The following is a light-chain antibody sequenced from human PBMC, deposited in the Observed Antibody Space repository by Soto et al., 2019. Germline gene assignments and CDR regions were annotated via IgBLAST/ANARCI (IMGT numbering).Light chain of an antibody. V-gene: IGKV1-27*01. Sequence: DIQMTQSPSSLSASVGDRVTITCRASRGIGNYLAWYQQKPGKVPKLLIYAASTLQSGVSSRFSGSGSGTDFTLTISSLQPGDVATYYCQKYDDAPLSFGGGTKVE. CDR2: AAS. J-gene: IGKJ4*01. CDR1: RGIGNY. CDR3: QKYDDAPLS.